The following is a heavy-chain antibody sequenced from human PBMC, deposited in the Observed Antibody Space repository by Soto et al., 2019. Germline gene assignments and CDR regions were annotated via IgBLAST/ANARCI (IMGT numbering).Heavy chain of an antibody. D-gene: IGHD3-22*01. Sequence: EVQLLESGGGLVQPGGSLTLSCAASGFTSSTSAMSWVRQAPGKGLEWVSAISGSATSTYYADSVKGRFTISRDNSKNTLSLQMNSLSAEDTAVYHCVKGSSAHRPYYFDFWGQGILVTVSS. V-gene: IGHV3-23*01. CDR2: ISGSATST. CDR3: VKGSSAHRPYYFDF. CDR1: GFTSSTSA. J-gene: IGHJ4*02.